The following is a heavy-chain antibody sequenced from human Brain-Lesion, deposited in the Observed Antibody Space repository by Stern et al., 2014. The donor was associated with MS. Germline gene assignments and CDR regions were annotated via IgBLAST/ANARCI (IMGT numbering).Heavy chain of an antibody. V-gene: IGHV1-24*01. CDR1: GYTLTELS. D-gene: IGHD1-26*01. Sequence: VQLVESGAEVKQPGASVKVSCKVSGYTLTELSMHWGRQAPRKGLEWMGGFDPEDGETYYAQKFKGRVTMSADKSTDTRYMERSSLRSEDTAVYYCATLSPGAGGNYYRHFDYWGQGTLVTVSS. J-gene: IGHJ4*02. CDR3: ATLSPGAGGNYYRHFDY. CDR2: FDPEDGET.